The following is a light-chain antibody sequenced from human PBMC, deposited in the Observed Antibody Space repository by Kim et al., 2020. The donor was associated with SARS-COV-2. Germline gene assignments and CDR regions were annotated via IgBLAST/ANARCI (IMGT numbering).Light chain of an antibody. CDR3: QQYGNSPYT. V-gene: IGKV3-20*01. CDR1: QSVRDTY. Sequence: LSPGERATLPCRASQSVRDTYLAWYQQKPGQAPRLLIYGASSRATGIPDRFSGSGSGTDFTLTISRLEPEDFALYYCQQYGNSPYTFGQGTKLEI. CDR2: GAS. J-gene: IGKJ2*01.